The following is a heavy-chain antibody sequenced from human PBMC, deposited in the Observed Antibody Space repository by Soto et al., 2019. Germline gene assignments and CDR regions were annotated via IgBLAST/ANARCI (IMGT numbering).Heavy chain of an antibody. CDR2: ISYAGTNK. Sequence: GGSLRLSCSASGFTFKNFAMHWVRQAPGKGLEWVAVISYAGTNKYYADSVKGRFTMSRDDSENTVYLQMNSLRVEDTAVYFCARDRGSGLRDFDYWGQGTLVTVPS. V-gene: IGHV3-30-3*01. J-gene: IGHJ4*02. CDR1: GFTFKNFA. CDR3: ARDRGSGLRDFDY. D-gene: IGHD6-19*01.